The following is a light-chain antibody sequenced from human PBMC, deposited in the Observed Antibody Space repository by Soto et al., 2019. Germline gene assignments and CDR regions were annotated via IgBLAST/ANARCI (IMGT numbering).Light chain of an antibody. CDR3: QQYNNWHIT. CDR2: GAS. J-gene: IGKJ5*01. CDR1: QSVSSN. Sequence: EIVMTQSPATLSVSPGERATLSCRASQSVSSNLAWYQQKPGQATRLLIYGASTGATGFPARFSGSGSGTEFTLTISSLQSEDFAVYYCQQYNNWHITFGQGTRLEIK. V-gene: IGKV3-15*01.